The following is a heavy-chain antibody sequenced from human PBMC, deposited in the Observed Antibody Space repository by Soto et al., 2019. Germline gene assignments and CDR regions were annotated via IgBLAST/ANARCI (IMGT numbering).Heavy chain of an antibody. D-gene: IGHD2-15*01. CDR2: VYYSGIT. CDR3: AASGAPEVDWFDP. Sequence: SETLSLTCTVSGGSMRKRGSYWSWIRHLPGEGLEWIGFVYYSGITDYNPSLKSRSFISADTSKSQFFLTLNSVTAADTAVYYCAASGAPEVDWFDPWGRGTLVTVSS. J-gene: IGHJ5*02. CDR1: GGSMRKRGSY. V-gene: IGHV4-31*02.